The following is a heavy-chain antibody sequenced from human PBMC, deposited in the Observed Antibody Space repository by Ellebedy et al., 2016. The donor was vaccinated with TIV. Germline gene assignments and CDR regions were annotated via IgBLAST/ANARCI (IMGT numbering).Heavy chain of an antibody. CDR2: FNLGGTT. J-gene: IGHJ4*02. CDR1: GGSFNNYY. D-gene: IGHD2-2*02. CDR3: AKWTVGYCSSASCYTGDY. V-gene: IGHV4-34*01. Sequence: MPSETLSLTCAVYGGSFNNYYWSWIRQLPGKGLEWIGEFNLGGTTNYNPSLKSQVTISVDTSKNQFSLKLNSVTAADTAVYYCAKWTVGYCSSASCYTGDYWGQGSLVTVSS.